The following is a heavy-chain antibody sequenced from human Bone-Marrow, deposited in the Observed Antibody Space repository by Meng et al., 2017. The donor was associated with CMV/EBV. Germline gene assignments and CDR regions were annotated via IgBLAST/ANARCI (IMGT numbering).Heavy chain of an antibody. V-gene: IGHV4-59*01. J-gene: IGHJ4*02. CDR2: IYYSVST. Sequence: GSLRLSCTVSGGSISSYYWNWIRQPPGKGLEWIGYIYYSVSTNYRPSLKSRVTISLDTSKNQFSRKLSSVTAADTAVYYCPSHSGGFCSGSGPGRYYFDYWGQGTLVTVSS. CDR1: GGSISSYY. D-gene: IGHD3-3*01. CDR3: PSHSGGFCSGSGPGRYYFDY.